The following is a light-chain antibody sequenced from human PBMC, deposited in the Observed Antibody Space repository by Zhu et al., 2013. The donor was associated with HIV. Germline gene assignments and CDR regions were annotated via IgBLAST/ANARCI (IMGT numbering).Light chain of an antibody. V-gene: IGKV3-20*01. CDR2: GSS. CDR3: QQYGSSPLT. J-gene: IGKJ4*01. CDR1: PSASTSY. Sequence: EIVLTQSPGTLSLSPGERATLSCRASPSASTSYFAWYQQRPGQAPRLLIYGSSNRATGVPDRFSGSGSGTEFTLTISRLEPEDFAVYYCQQYGSSPLTFGGGTTVESK.